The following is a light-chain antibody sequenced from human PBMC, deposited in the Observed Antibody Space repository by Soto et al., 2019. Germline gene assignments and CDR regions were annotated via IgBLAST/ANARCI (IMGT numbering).Light chain of an antibody. CDR3: LQAYNYPRT. Sequence: AVQMTKSPSSLSASVGDIVTITCRASQGIRNDLAWYQQKPGRAPRLLIFAASTLQSGVPSRFSGSGAGTDFTLTISSLQPEDFATYYCLQAYNYPRTFGQGTKV. CDR1: QGIRND. CDR2: AAS. V-gene: IGKV1-6*01. J-gene: IGKJ1*01.